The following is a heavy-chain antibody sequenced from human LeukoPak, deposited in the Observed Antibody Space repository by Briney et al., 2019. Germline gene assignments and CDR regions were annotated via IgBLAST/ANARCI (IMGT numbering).Heavy chain of an antibody. J-gene: IGHJ4*02. D-gene: IGHD6-19*01. CDR3: ATSTLYSSGWYWWFDY. Sequence: GASVKVSCKASGGTFSSYAISWVRQAPGKGLEWMGGFDPEDGETIYAQKFQGRVTMTEDTSTDTAYMELSSLRSEDTAVYYCATSTLYSSGWYWWFDYWGQGTLVTVSS. V-gene: IGHV1-24*01. CDR1: GGTFSSYA. CDR2: FDPEDGET.